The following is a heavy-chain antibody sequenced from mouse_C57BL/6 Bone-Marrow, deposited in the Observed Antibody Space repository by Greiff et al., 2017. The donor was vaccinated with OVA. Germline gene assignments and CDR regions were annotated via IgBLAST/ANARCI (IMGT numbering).Heavy chain of an antibody. Sequence: VQLQQSGAELVRPGASVTLSCKASGYTFTDYEMHWVKQTPVHGLEWIGAIDPETGGTAYNQKFKGKAILTADKSSSTAYMELRSLTSEDSAVYYCTRSSGYGISPPWFAYWGQGTLVTVSA. CDR3: TRSSGYGISPPWFAY. V-gene: IGHV1-15*01. D-gene: IGHD1-1*01. J-gene: IGHJ3*01. CDR2: IDPETGGT. CDR1: GYTFTDYE.